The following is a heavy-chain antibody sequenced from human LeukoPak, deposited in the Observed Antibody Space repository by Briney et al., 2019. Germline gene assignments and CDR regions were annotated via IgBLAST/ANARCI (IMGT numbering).Heavy chain of an antibody. CDR1: GFAFSDYW. Sequence: GGSLRLSCAASGFAFSDYWMSWVRQAPGKGLEWVANIKEDGSEEYYVDSVRGRFSISRDNAKNSLYLQMNSVRAEDTAVYYCARFSRGMLANLCFDSWGQGTQVTVSS. CDR2: IKEDGSEE. CDR3: ARFSRGMLANLCFDS. J-gene: IGHJ4*02. V-gene: IGHV3-7*01. D-gene: IGHD2-21*01.